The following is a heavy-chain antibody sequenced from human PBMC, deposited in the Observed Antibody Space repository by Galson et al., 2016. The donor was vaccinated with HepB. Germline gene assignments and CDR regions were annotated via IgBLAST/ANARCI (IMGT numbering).Heavy chain of an antibody. D-gene: IGHD2-2*01. CDR3: ARQLGYCSSTSCYQGAFQY. CDR2: INPNSGGT. CDR1: AYTFTDYY. Sequence: SVKVSCKGSAYTFTDYYLHWVRLAPGQGLERMGWINPNSGGTNYAQKFQGRVTMTRDTSISTAYMELSRLRSDDAAVYYCARQLGYCSSTSCYQGAFQYWGQGTLVTVSS. J-gene: IGHJ1*01. V-gene: IGHV1-2*02.